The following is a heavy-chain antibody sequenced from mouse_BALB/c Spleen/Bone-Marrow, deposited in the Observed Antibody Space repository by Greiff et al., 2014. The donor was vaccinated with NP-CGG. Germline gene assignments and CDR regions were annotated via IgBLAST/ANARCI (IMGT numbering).Heavy chain of an antibody. Sequence: EVQGVESGGGLVQPGGSLKLSCAASGFTFSSYGMSWVRQTPDKRLELVATISSNGGSTYYPDSVKGRFTISRDNAKNTLYLQMSSLKSEDTAMYYCARDYYGSSFDYWGQGTTLTVSS. CDR1: GFTFSSYG. J-gene: IGHJ2*01. D-gene: IGHD1-1*01. CDR2: ISSNGGST. CDR3: ARDYYGSSFDY. V-gene: IGHV5-6-3*01.